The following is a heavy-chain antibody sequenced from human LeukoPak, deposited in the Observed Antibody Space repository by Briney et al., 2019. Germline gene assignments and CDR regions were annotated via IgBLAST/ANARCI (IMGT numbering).Heavy chain of an antibody. CDR3: ASSWGEMATIAY. V-gene: IGHV4-39*01. D-gene: IGHD5-24*01. J-gene: IGHJ4*02. CDR1: GDSISSSSYY. CDR2: IYYSGST. Sequence: PSETLSLTCTVSGDSISSSSYYGGWIRQPPGKGLEWIGSIYYSGSTDDKPSVQRRVTISVDTYKNQFSLKLSSVTAADTAVYYCASSWGEMATIAYWGQGTLVTVSS.